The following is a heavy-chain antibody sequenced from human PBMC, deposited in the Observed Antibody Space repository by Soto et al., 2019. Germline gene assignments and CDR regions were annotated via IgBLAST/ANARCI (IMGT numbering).Heavy chain of an antibody. CDR3: ARIFDLIIVPPGYGMDV. CDR2: FSPFSTAP. CDR1: GDTFTSFG. J-gene: IGHJ6*02. D-gene: IGHD3-3*01. Sequence: QVQLVQSGSEVRKPGSSVKVSCKASGDTFTSFGVSWVRQAPGQGLEWVGAFSPFSTAPNVAKKFQGRVTITADKSTGTSNLELSSLTSEDTAVYYCARIFDLIIVPPGYGMDVWGQGASVSVSS. V-gene: IGHV1-69*06.